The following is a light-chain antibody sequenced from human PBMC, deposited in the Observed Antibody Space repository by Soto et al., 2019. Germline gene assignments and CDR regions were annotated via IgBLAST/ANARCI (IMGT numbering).Light chain of an antibody. CDR1: QDSNTF. V-gene: IGKV1-33*01. CDR3: QQSDHLPAFT. J-gene: IGKJ3*01. Sequence: DIQVTQSPPSLSASVGDRVTVTCQASQDSNTFLNWFQQRPGEAPKLLIYATSNLEPGVPSRFSGRQSGTDFILSISSLHPEDVGTYYCQQSDHLPAFTFGPGTKVNI. CDR2: ATS.